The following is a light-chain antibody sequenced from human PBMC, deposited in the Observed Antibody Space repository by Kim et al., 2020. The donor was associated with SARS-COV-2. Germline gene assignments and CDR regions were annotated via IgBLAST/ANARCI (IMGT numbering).Light chain of an antibody. CDR2: RTN. CDR1: RSNIGSTS. J-gene: IGLJ3*02. Sequence: QPVLTQPPSASGTPGQRVSISCSGSRSNIGSTSVYWYQQLPGTAPKLLIYRTNQRPSGVPDRFSGSKSGTSASLAISGLRSEDEAEYYCAAWDDRLTGPVFGGGTQLTVL. CDR3: AAWDDRLTGPV. V-gene: IGLV1-47*01.